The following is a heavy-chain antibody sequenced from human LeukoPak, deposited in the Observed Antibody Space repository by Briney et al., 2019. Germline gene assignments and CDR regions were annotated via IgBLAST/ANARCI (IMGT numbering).Heavy chain of an antibody. V-gene: IGHV1-2*06. CDR2: INPNSGGT. Sequence: ASAKVSCKASGYTFIGYYMHWVRQAPGQGLEWMGRINPNSGGTNYAQKFQGRVTMTRDTSISTAFMELSSLRSDDTAVYYCARSNSWQGDYWGQGTLVTVSS. D-gene: IGHD6-13*01. J-gene: IGHJ4*02. CDR3: ARSNSWQGDY. CDR1: GYTFIGYY.